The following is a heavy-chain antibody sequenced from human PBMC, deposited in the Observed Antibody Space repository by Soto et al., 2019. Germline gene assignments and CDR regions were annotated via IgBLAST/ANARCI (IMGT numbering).Heavy chain of an antibody. CDR3: ARDTNYDSREFDY. CDR1: GGTFSSYT. CDR2: IIPILGIA. Sequence: GASVKVSCKASGGTFSSYTISWVRQAPGQGLEWMGRIIPILGIANYAQKFQGRVTITADKSTSTAYMELSSLRSEDTAEYYCARDTNYDSREFDYWGQGTLVTVSS. V-gene: IGHV1-69*04. J-gene: IGHJ4*02. D-gene: IGHD3-22*01.